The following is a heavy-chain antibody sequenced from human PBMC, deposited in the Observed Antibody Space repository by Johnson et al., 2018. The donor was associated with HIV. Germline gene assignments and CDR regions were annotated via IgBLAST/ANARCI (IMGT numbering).Heavy chain of an antibody. CDR3: ARTRSGSFPHSDPFDT. D-gene: IGHD1-26*01. V-gene: IGHV3-13*01. CDR1: GFTFSSYD. J-gene: IGHJ3*02. CDR2: IGTAGDT. Sequence: VHLVESGGGVVRPGKSLRLSCAASGFTFSSYDMHWVRQATGKGLEWVSAIGTAGDTYYPGSVKGRFTISRENAKNSLYLQMNSLRAGDTAVYYCARTRSGSFPHSDPFDTWGQGTMVTVSS.